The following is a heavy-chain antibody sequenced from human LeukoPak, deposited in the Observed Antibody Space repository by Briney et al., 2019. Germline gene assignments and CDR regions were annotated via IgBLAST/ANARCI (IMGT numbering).Heavy chain of an antibody. CDR1: TYSIRNGYY. CDR2: IYHSGST. Sequence: PSETLSLTCAVSTYSIRNGYYWGWIRQPPGKGLEWIGGIYHSGSTYYNPSLKSRLTISVDTSKNQFSLKLSSVTAADTAVYYCARLSGYNYYYMDVWGKGITVTVSS. J-gene: IGHJ6*03. D-gene: IGHD1-26*01. CDR3: ARLSGYNYYYMDV. V-gene: IGHV4-38-2*01.